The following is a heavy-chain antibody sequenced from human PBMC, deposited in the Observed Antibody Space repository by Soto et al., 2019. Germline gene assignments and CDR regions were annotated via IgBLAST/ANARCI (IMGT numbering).Heavy chain of an antibody. CDR1: GFTFSDYY. Sequence: KSGGSLRLSCAASGFTFSDYYMSWIRQAPGKGLEWVSYISSSGSTIYYADSVKGRFTISRDNAKNSLYLQMNSLRAEDTAVYYCARMYYDFWSGYYSYYFDYWGQGTLVTVSS. CDR2: ISSSGSTI. CDR3: ARMYYDFWSGYYSYYFDY. V-gene: IGHV3-11*01. D-gene: IGHD3-3*01. J-gene: IGHJ4*02.